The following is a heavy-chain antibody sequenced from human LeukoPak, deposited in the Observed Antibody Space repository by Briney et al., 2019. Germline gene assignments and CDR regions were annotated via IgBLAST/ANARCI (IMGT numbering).Heavy chain of an antibody. Sequence: GGSLRLSCAASGFTFSSFWMSWVRQAPGKGLEWVANIKQDGSEKYYVDSVKGRFTIPRDNAKTSLYLQMNSLRAEDTAVYYCAKDRPGYSSSWYGIDAFDIWGQGTMVTVSS. J-gene: IGHJ3*02. CDR2: IKQDGSEK. D-gene: IGHD6-13*01. CDR1: GFTFSSFW. CDR3: AKDRPGYSSSWYGIDAFDI. V-gene: IGHV3-7*01.